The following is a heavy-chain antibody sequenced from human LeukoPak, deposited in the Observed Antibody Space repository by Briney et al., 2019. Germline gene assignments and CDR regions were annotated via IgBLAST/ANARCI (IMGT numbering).Heavy chain of an antibody. J-gene: IGHJ5*02. Sequence: ASVKVSCKASGYTFTGYYMHWVRQAPRQGLEWMGWINPKNGATKYAQKFQGRVTMTRDTSISTAYMELSRLRSEDTAVYYCADSGGPTSDWFDPWGQGTLVTVSS. CDR3: ADSGGPTSDWFDP. CDR1: GYTFTGYY. CDR2: INPKNGAT. V-gene: IGHV1-2*02. D-gene: IGHD3-10*01.